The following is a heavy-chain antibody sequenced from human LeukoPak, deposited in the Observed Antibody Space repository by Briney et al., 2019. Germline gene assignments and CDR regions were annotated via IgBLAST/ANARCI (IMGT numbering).Heavy chain of an antibody. CDR3: ARATGVKKGYFDY. CDR1: GFTFSSYW. J-gene: IGHJ4*02. V-gene: IGHV3-30-3*01. Sequence: GGSLRLSCAASGFTFSSYWMHWVRQAPGKGLEWVGVISYDGSNKYYADSVKGRFTISRDNSKNTLYLQMNSLRAEDTAVYYCARATGVKKGYFDYWGQGTLVTVSS. D-gene: IGHD3-10*01. CDR2: ISYDGSNK.